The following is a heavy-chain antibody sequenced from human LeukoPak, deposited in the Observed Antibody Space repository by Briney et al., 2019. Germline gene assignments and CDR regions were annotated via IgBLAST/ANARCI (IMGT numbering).Heavy chain of an antibody. CDR3: AREGVDDSSGYHTIDY. J-gene: IGHJ4*02. Sequence: ASVKVSCKASGYTFTSYYMHWVRQAPGQGLEWMGIINPSGGSTSYAQKFQGRVTMTRDTSTSTVYMELSSLRSEDTAVYYCAREGVDDSSGYHTIDYWGQGTLVTVSS. CDR1: GYTFTSYY. D-gene: IGHD3-22*01. V-gene: IGHV1-46*01. CDR2: INPSGGST.